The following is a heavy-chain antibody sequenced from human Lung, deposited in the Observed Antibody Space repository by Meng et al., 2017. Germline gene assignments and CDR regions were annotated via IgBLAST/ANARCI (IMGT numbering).Heavy chain of an antibody. J-gene: IGHJ4*02. CDR2: INHSGST. CDR1: GGSFNDNY. V-gene: IGHV4-34*01. D-gene: IGHD4-11*01. CDR3: ARGPTTMAHDFDY. Sequence: HVQYLRWEKERLKPSEILSITCFVSGGSFNDNYWSRISQPPGKGLEWIGEINHSGSTNYNPYLESRATISVDTSQNTLSLKLSSVTAADSAVYYCARGPTTMAHDFDYWGQGTLVTVSS.